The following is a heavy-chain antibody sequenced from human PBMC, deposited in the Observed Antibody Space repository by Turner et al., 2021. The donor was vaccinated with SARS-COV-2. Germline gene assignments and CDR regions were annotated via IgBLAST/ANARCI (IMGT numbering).Heavy chain of an antibody. Sequence: QVQLQQWVAGLLKPSETLSLTCAVYGGSFSVYYWSWIRQPPGKGLEWIGEINHSGSTNYNPSLKSRVTIAVDTSKNQFSLKLSSVTAADTAVYYCARLGLGDSQFDYWGQGTLVTVSS. CDR2: INHSGST. V-gene: IGHV4-34*01. D-gene: IGHD5-18*01. CDR1: GGSFSVYY. CDR3: ARLGLGDSQFDY. J-gene: IGHJ4*02.